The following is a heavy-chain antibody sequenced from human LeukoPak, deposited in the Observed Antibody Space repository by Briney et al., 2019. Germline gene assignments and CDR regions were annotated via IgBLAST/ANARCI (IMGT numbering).Heavy chain of an antibody. V-gene: IGHV1-8*01. CDR3: ASVPRYCSGGSCYPLDY. CDR1: GYTFTSYD. Sequence: ASVKVSCKASGYTFTSYDINWVRQATGQGLEWMGWMNPNSGNTGYAQKFQGRDTITTDESTSTAYMELSSLRSEDTAVYYCASVPRYCSGGSCYPLDYWGQGTLVTVSS. J-gene: IGHJ4*02. CDR2: MNPNSGNT. D-gene: IGHD2-15*01.